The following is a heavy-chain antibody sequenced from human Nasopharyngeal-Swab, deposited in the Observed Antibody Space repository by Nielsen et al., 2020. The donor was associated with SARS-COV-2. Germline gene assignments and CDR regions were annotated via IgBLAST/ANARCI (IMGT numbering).Heavy chain of an antibody. CDR2: IYYSGST. Sequence: PGKGLEWIGSIYYSGSTYYNPSLKSRVTISVDTSKNRSSLKLSSVTAADTAVYYCARHVSSSWYAAVAGIRAFDYWGQGTLVTVSS. CDR3: ARHVSSSWYAAVAGIRAFDY. D-gene: IGHD6-13*01. V-gene: IGHV4-39*01. J-gene: IGHJ4*02.